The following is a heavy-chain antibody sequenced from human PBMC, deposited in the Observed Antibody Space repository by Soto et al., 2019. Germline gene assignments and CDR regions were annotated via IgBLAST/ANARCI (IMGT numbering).Heavy chain of an antibody. Sequence: EVQLVESGGGQVKPGGSLRLSCAASGFIFSSHSMNWVRQAPGKGLESVSFISSTSSYIYYADSVTGRFTISRDNAKDLLYLQMNSLRAEDTAVYYCARGTTRRGGAFDIWGQGTMVSVSS. CDR2: ISSTSSYI. D-gene: IGHD2-2*01. J-gene: IGHJ3*02. V-gene: IGHV3-21*02. CDR1: GFIFSSHS. CDR3: ARGTTRRGGAFDI.